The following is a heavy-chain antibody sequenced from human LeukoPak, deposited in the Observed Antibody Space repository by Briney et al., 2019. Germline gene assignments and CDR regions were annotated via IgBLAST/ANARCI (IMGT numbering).Heavy chain of an antibody. CDR3: ARDLDHYYGSGDS. CDR1: GFTFSNYW. J-gene: IGHJ4*02. CDR2: INTDGSTT. Sequence: PGGSLRLSCAASGFTFSNYWMHWVRQAPGKGLLWVSRINTDGSTTNYADSVKGRFTISRDNAKNTLYLQMNSLRVEDTAVYYCARDLDHYYGSGDSWGQGTLVTVSS. V-gene: IGHV3-74*01. D-gene: IGHD3-10*01.